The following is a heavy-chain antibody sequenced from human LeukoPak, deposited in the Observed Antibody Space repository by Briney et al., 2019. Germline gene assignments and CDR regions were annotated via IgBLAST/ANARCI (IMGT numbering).Heavy chain of an antibody. D-gene: IGHD2-2*02. CDR1: GYTFTSYG. J-gene: IGHJ4*02. Sequence: GASVKVSCKASGYTFTSYGISWVRQAPGQGLEWMGWISAYNGNTNYAQKLQGRVTMTTDTSTSTAYMELRSLRSDDTAVYYCARVAGYCSSTSCYILGNWGQGALVTVSS. V-gene: IGHV1-18*01. CDR2: ISAYNGNT. CDR3: ARVAGYCSSTSCYILGN.